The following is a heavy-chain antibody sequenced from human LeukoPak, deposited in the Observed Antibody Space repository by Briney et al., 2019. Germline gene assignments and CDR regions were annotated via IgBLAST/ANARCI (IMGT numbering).Heavy chain of an antibody. Sequence: SVKVSCKASGGTFSSYAISWVRQAPGQGLEWMGRIIPILGIANYAQKFQGRVTITADKSTSTAYMELSSLRSEDTAVYYCARDNIVGAPSYYYGMYVWGQGTTVTVSS. CDR3: ARDNIVGAPSYYYGMYV. V-gene: IGHV1-69*04. J-gene: IGHJ6*02. D-gene: IGHD1-26*01. CDR2: IIPILGIA. CDR1: GGTFSSYA.